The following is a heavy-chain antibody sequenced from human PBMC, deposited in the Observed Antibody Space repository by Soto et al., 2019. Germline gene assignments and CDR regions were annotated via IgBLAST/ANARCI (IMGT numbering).Heavy chain of an antibody. J-gene: IGHJ6*02. Sequence: QVQLVQSGAEVKKPGSSVKVSCKVSGGTFSSHSINWVRQAPGQGPEWMGGIIPIFGSENYAQKLQGRVTITADESTSTAYMELSSLTSEDTALYYCSTSVYCSTTRCHYYYGLDVWGQGTTVIVSS. CDR2: IIPIFGSE. CDR3: STSVYCSTTRCHYYYGLDV. V-gene: IGHV1-69*01. D-gene: IGHD2-2*01. CDR1: GGTFSSHS.